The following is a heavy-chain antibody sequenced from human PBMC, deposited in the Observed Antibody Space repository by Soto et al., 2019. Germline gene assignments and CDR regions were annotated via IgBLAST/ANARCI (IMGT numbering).Heavy chain of an antibody. CDR1: GGTFSSYA. CDR3: AGGGVTWNYGRKGALFDP. CDR2: IIPIFGTA. D-gene: IGHD1-7*01. J-gene: IGHJ5*02. V-gene: IGHV1-69*01. Sequence: QVQLVQSGAEVKKPGSSVKVSCKASGGTFSSYAISWVRQAPGQGLEWMGGIIPIFGTANYAQKFQGRVTIAADESTGTAYMELGSVRSEDTAVYYGAGGGVTWNYGRKGALFDPWGQGTLATVSS.